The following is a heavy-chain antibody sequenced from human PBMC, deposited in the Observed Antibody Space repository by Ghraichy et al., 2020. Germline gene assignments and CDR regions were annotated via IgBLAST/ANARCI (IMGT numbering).Heavy chain of an antibody. CDR3: ASQYYYDSSGYHLDY. Sequence: SQTLSLTCAISGDSVSSNSAAWNWIRQSPSRGLEWLGRTYFRSKWYNDYAVSVKSRITINPDTSKNQFSLQLNSVTPEDTAGYYCASQYYYDSSGYHLDYWGQGTLVTVSS. J-gene: IGHJ4*02. D-gene: IGHD3-22*01. CDR2: TYFRSKWYN. V-gene: IGHV6-1*01. CDR1: GDSVSSNSAA.